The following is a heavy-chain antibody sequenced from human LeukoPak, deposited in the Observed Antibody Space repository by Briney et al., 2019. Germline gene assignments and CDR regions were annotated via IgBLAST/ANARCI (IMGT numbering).Heavy chain of an antibody. CDR1: GGSFSGYY. D-gene: IGHD6-13*01. J-gene: IGHJ6*03. Sequence: SETLSLTCAVYGGSFSGYYWSWIRQPPGKGLEWIGEISHSGSTNYNPSLKSRVTISVDTSKNQFSLKLSSVTAADTAVYYCASASRPSRGIAAAGRRNYMDVWGKGTTVTVSS. V-gene: IGHV4-34*01. CDR3: ASASRPSRGIAAAGRRNYMDV. CDR2: ISHSGST.